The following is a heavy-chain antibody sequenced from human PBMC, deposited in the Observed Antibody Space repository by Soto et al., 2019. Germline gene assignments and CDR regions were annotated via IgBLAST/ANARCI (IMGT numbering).Heavy chain of an antibody. CDR3: AKDKGGDLYPRPIDY. J-gene: IGHJ4*02. Sequence: EVQLLESGGGLVQPGGSLRLSCAASGFTFSSYAMSWVRQAPGKGLEWVSAISGSGGSTYYADSVKGRFTISRDNSKNALYLQMNSLRAEDTAVYHCAKDKGGDLYPRPIDYWGQGTLVTVSS. CDR2: ISGSGGST. CDR1: GFTFSSYA. V-gene: IGHV3-23*01. D-gene: IGHD2-21*02.